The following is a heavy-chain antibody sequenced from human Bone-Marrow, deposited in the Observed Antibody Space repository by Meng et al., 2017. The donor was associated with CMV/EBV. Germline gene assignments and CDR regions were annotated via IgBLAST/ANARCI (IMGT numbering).Heavy chain of an antibody. D-gene: IGHD1-26*01. Sequence: SLKISCAASGFAFDDYVMHWVRQIPGKGLEWVAGISRNSDAIDYADSVKGRFTISRNNGKNSLYLQMNSLRAGDTAVYYCARDRIVGACGYYGMDVWGQGTTVTVSS. V-gene: IGHV3-9*01. CDR3: ARDRIVGACGYYGMDV. CDR1: GFAFDDYV. CDR2: ISRNSDAI. J-gene: IGHJ6*02.